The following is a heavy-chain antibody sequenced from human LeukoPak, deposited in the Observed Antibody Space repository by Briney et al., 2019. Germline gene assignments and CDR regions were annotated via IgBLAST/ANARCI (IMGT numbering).Heavy chain of an antibody. D-gene: IGHD6-13*01. CDR2: INNSGTRT. CDR3: AAARDSTTLEY. V-gene: IGHV3-23*05. J-gene: IGHJ4*02. Sequence: GGSLRLFWSAAGITIRNYGMTWVRQAPGRGLQWVSSINNSGTRTFYEDFVRGRFTISRDDSKNTIYLQMNSLRPEDTAVYYCAAARDSTTLEYWGQGTLVTVSS. CDR1: GITIRNYG.